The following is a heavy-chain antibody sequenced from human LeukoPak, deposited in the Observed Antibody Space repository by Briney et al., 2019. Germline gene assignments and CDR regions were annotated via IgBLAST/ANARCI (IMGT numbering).Heavy chain of an antibody. Sequence: PSETLSLTCTVSGGSISSSSYYWGWIRQPPGKGLEWIGRIYYSGSTFHNPSLKSRGTISVDTSKNQFSLKLSSVTAADTAVYYCASYGSEQLWGQGTLVTVSS. J-gene: IGHJ4*02. CDR1: GGSISSSSYY. D-gene: IGHD3-10*01. V-gene: IGHV4-39*01. CDR2: IYYSGST. CDR3: ASYGSEQL.